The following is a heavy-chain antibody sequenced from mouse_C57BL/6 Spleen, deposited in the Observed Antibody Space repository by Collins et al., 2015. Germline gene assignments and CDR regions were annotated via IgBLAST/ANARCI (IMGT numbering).Heavy chain of an antibody. CDR2: IDPSDSYT. CDR1: GYTFTSYW. D-gene: IGHD2-5*01. CDR3: ASLYSNYDYYAMDY. J-gene: IGHJ4*01. Sequence: QVQLQQPGAELVRPGTSVKLSCKASGYTFTSYWMHWVKQRPGQGLEWIGVIDPSDSYTNYNQKFKGKATLTVDTSSSTAYMQLSSLTSEDSAVYYCASLYSNYDYYAMDYWGQGTSVTVSS. V-gene: IGHV1-59*01.